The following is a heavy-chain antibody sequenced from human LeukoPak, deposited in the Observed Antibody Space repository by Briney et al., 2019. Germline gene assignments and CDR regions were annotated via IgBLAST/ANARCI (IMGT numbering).Heavy chain of an antibody. CDR2: ISDSGGST. D-gene: IGHD3-10*01. CDR1: GITLSNYG. J-gene: IGHJ4*02. CDR3: AKRGIVIRAVIIVGFHKEAYYFDY. V-gene: IGHV3-23*01. Sequence: GGSLRLSCAVSGITLSNYGMSWVRQAPGRGLEWVAGISDSGGSTNYADSVKGRFTISRDNPKDTLYLQMNSLRAEDTAVYFCAKRGIVIRAVIIVGFHKEAYYFDYWGQGALVTVSS.